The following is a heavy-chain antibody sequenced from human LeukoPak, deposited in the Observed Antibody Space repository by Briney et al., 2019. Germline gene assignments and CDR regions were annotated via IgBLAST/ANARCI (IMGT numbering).Heavy chain of an antibody. CDR1: GFTFSSYA. CDR2: ISGSGGST. J-gene: IGHJ1*01. V-gene: IGHV3-23*01. CDR3: AKDRYSSSWYGYFQH. D-gene: IGHD6-13*01. Sequence: GGSLRLSCAASGFTFSSYAMSWVRQAPGKGLEWVSAISGSGGSTYYADSVKGRFTISRDNSKNTPYLQMNSLRAEDTAVYYCAKDRYSSSWYGYFQHWGQGTLVTVSS.